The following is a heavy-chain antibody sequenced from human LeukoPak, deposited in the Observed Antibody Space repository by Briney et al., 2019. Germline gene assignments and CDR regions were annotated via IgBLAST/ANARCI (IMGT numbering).Heavy chain of an antibody. V-gene: IGHV1-2*02. D-gene: IGHD1-1*01. CDR2: INPNSGGT. J-gene: IGHJ4*02. CDR1: GYTFTGYY. CDR3: ARDPGNWRDFDY. Sequence: ASVKVSCKASGYTFTGYYMHWARQAPGQGLEWMGWINPNSGGTNYAQKFQGRVTMTRDTSISTAYMELSRLRSDDTAVYYCARDPGNWRDFDYWGQGTLVTVSS.